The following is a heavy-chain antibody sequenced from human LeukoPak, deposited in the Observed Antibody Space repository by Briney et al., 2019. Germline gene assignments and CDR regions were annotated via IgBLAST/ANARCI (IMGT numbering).Heavy chain of an antibody. CDR2: IIPIFGTA. D-gene: IGHD6-19*01. J-gene: IGHJ4*02. CDR3: ASGWSSGWYGGYYFDY. V-gene: IGHV1-69*01. Sequence: ASVKVSCKASGDTFSSYAISWVRQAPGQGLEWMGGIIPIFGTANYAQKFQGRVTITADESTSTAYMELSSLRSEDTAVYYCASGWSSGWYGGYYFDYWGQGTLVTVSS. CDR1: GDTFSSYA.